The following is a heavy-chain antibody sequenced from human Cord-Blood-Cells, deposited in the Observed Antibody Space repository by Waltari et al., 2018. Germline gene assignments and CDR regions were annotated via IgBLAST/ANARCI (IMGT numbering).Heavy chain of an antibody. D-gene: IGHD3-3*01. V-gene: IGHV3-23*01. CDR3: ARIITIFGVVRSYYFDY. CDR1: GFTFSSYA. CDR2: ISGSGGST. J-gene: IGHJ4*02. Sequence: EVQLLESGGGLVQPGGSLRLSCAASGFTFSSYAMSWVRQAPGEGLEWVAAISGSGGSTYYADSVKGRFTISRDNSKNTLYLQMNSLRAEDTAVYYCARIITIFGVVRSYYFDYWGQGTLVTVSS.